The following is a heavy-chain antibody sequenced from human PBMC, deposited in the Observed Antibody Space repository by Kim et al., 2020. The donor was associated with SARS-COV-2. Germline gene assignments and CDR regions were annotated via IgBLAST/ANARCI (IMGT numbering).Heavy chain of an antibody. J-gene: IGHJ4*02. CDR2: FDPEDGET. CDR3: ATFPVYSSSWTFDY. CDR1: GYILTELS. D-gene: IGHD6-13*01. V-gene: IGHV1-24*01. Sequence: ASVNVSCKVSGYILTELSMHWVRQAPGKGLEWMGGFDPEDGETIYAQKFQGRVTMTEDTSTDTAYMELSSLRSEDTAVYYCATFPVYSSSWTFDYWGQGTLVTVSS.